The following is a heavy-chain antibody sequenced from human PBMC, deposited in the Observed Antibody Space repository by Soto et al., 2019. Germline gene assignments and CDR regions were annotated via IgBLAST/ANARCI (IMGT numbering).Heavy chain of an antibody. D-gene: IGHD2-2*01. Sequence: PSETLSLTCAVSGGSISSSNWWSWVRQPPGKGLEWIGEIYHSGSTNYNPSLKSRVTISVDKSKNQFSLKLSSVTAADTAVYYCARGRDCSSTSCYDPVSSTTWFDPWGQGTLVTVSS. CDR1: GGSISSSNW. CDR3: ARGRDCSSTSCYDPVSSTTWFDP. V-gene: IGHV4-4*02. CDR2: IYHSGST. J-gene: IGHJ5*02.